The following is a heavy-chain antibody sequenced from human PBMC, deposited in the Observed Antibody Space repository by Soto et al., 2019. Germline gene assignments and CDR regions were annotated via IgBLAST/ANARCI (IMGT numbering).Heavy chain of an antibody. J-gene: IGHJ4*02. D-gene: IGHD3-9*01. Sequence: SETLSLTCTVSGGSISSGGYYWSWIRQHPGKGLEWIGYIYYSGSTYYNPSLKSRVTISVDTSKNQFSLKLSSVTAADTAVYYCARAKSYDILTGYYDHWGQGTLVTVSS. CDR1: GGSISSGGYY. CDR2: IYYSGST. V-gene: IGHV4-31*03. CDR3: ARAKSYDILTGYYDH.